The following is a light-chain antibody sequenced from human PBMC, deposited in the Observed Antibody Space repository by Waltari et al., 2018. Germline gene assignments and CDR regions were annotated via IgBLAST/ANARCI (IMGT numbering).Light chain of an antibody. CDR1: SSDVGSSNL. CDR3: CSYAGSYVV. J-gene: IGLJ2*01. V-gene: IGLV2-23*02. Sequence: QSALTQPASVSGSPGQSLTIFCTGTSSDVGSSNLVSGYQQPPGKAPKLMIYEVSKRPSGVSNRCSGSKSGNTASLTISGLQAEDEADYYCCSYAGSYVVFGGGTKLTVL. CDR2: EVS.